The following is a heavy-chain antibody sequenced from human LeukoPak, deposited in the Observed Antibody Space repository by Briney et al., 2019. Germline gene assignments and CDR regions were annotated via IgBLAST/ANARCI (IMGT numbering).Heavy chain of an antibody. J-gene: IGHJ4*02. V-gene: IGHV1-2*02. D-gene: IGHD3-3*01. CDR3: AREPTIFGVVGDY. CDR1: GYIFTAYY. Sequence: GASVKVSCKASGYIFTAYYIHWVRQAPGQGLEWMGWINPNSGGTNYAQKFQGRVTMTRDTSISTAYMELSRLRSDDTAVYYCAREPTIFGVVGDYWGQGTLVTVSS. CDR2: INPNSGGT.